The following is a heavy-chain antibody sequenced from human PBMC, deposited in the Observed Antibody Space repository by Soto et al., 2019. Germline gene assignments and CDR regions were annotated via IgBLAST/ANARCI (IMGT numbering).Heavy chain of an antibody. V-gene: IGHV3-21*01. Sequence: GGSLRLSCAASGFTFSSYSMNWVRQAPGKGLEWVSSISSSSSYIYYADSVKGRFTISRDNAKNSLYLQMNSLRAEDTAVYYCARDRQQLVLYYYGMDVWGQGTTVTVSS. J-gene: IGHJ6*02. CDR1: GFTFSSYS. D-gene: IGHD6-13*01. CDR2: ISSSSSYI. CDR3: ARDRQQLVLYYYGMDV.